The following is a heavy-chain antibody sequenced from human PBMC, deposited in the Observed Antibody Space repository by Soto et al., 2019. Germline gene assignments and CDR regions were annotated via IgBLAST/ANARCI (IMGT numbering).Heavy chain of an antibody. CDR1: GGSISRYY. D-gene: IGHD6-25*01. J-gene: IGHJ5*02. CDR3: ATSGTAWNNWFDP. CDR2: IYNTGST. Sequence: SETLSLTCTVSGGSISRYYWSWIRQPAGKALEWIGRIYNTGSTEYNPSLKSRVTMSMDTSRNQFFLNLRSVTAADTAVYYCATSGTAWNNWFDPWGQGILVTVSS. V-gene: IGHV4-4*07.